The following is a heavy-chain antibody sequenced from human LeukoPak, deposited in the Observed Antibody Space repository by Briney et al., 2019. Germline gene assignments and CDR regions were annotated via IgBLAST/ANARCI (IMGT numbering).Heavy chain of an antibody. D-gene: IGHD3-9*01. Sequence: SETLSLTCTASGGSISSYYWSWIRQPPGKGLEWIGYIYYSGSPNYNPSLKSRVTISVDTSKNQFSLKLSSVTAADTAVYYCARQDILTGYYAIFDYWGQGTLVTVSS. CDR2: IYYSGSP. CDR1: GGSISSYY. V-gene: IGHV4-59*08. CDR3: ARQDILTGYYAIFDY. J-gene: IGHJ4*02.